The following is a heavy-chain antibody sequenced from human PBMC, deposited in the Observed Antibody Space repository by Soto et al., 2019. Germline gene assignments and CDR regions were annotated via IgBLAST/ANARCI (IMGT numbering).Heavy chain of an antibody. CDR3: ARDQYYYYMDV. CDR2: IYSGGST. V-gene: IGHV3-66*01. J-gene: IGHJ6*03. CDR1: GFTVSSNY. Sequence: GGSLRLSCASSGFTVSSNYMSWVRQAPGKGLEWVSVIYSGGSTYYADSVKGRFTISRDNSKNTPYLQMNSLRAEDTAVYYCARDQYYYYMDVWGKGTTVTVSS.